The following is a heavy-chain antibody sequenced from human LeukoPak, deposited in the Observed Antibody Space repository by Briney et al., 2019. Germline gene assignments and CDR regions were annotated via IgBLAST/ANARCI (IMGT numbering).Heavy chain of an antibody. J-gene: IGHJ6*02. CDR2: ILPFFTS. CDR3: ATYPRAESSVNMDV. V-gene: IGHV1-69*01. D-gene: IGHD3-22*01. Sequence: SVKVSCKSPAGTFSISGNSWVRQAPGQGLEWLGGILPFFTSNYAQKFQGRVTITADESTSTAYLELRSLRSEDTAAYYCATYPRAESSVNMDVCGQGTTVTVSS. CDR1: AGTFSISG.